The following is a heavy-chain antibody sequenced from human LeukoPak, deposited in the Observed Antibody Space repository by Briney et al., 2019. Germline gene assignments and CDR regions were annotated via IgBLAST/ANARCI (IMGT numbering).Heavy chain of an antibody. J-gene: IGHJ4*02. Sequence: GGSLRLSCAASGFTFNSYGMHWVRQAPGKGLEWVAVTSYDGSNKYYAYSVKGRFTISRDNSKKTLYLQMNSLRVEDTAVYYCTRGKRTIGYRPYWGQGTLVTVSS. CDR3: TRGKRTIGYRPY. V-gene: IGHV3-30*19. CDR1: GFTFNSYG. D-gene: IGHD3-9*01. CDR2: TSYDGSNK.